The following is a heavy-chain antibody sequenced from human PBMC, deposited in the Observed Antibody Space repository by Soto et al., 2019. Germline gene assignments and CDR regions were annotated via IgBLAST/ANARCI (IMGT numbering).Heavy chain of an antibody. J-gene: IGHJ6*02. V-gene: IGHV1-2*04. D-gene: IGHD2-2*02. CDR2: INPNSGGT. Sequence: ASVKVSCKASGYTFTGYYMQWVRQAPGQGLEWMGWINPNSGGTNYAQKFQGWVTMTRDTSISTAYMELSRLRSDDTAVYYCARGSCSSTSCYKGGDYYYYGMDVWGQGTTVTVSS. CDR1: GYTFTGYY. CDR3: ARGSCSSTSCYKGGDYYYYGMDV.